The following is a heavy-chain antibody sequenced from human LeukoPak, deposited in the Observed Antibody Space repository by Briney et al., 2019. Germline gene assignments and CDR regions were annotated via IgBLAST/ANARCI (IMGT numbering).Heavy chain of an antibody. V-gene: IGHV3-74*01. CDR2: ISSDGTRT. J-gene: IGHJ4*02. D-gene: IGHD6-6*01. CDR3: TRTCSGSSWGFFDY. CDR1: GFTFSSYW. Sequence: GGSLRLSCAASGFTFSSYWMHWARQAPGKGLVWVSRISSDGTRTSYADSVRGRFTISRDTAKSTLYLQMNSLRAEDTAVYYCTRTCSGSSWGFFDYWGQGALVTVSS.